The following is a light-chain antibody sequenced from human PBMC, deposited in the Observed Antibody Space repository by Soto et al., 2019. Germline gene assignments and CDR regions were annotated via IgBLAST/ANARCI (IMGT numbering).Light chain of an antibody. CDR1: SSDVGGYNY. V-gene: IGLV2-14*01. J-gene: IGLJ1*01. CDR3: SLYTSENTYV. CDR2: EVS. Sequence: QSALTQPASVSGSPGQSITISCTGTSSDVGGYNYVSWYQQHPGKAPKLMIYEVSNRPSGVSNRFSGSKSGNTASLTISGXQAXXXADYYCSLYTSENTYVFGTGTKVTVL.